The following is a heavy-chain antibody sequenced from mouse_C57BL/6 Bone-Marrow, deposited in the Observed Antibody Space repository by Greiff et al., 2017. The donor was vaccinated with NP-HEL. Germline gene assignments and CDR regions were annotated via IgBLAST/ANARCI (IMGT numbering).Heavy chain of an antibody. CDR3: ARDSGDAFDY. J-gene: IGHJ2*01. V-gene: IGHV1-53*01. D-gene: IGHD3-2*02. CDR1: GYTFTSYW. Sequence: QVQLQQPGTELVKPGASVKLSCKASGYTFTSYWMHWLKQRPGQGLEWIGNINPTNGGTNDNEKFKTKATLPVDKSSSTAYMQLSSLTSEDAAVYYCARDSGDAFDYWGQGTTLTVSS. CDR2: INPTNGGT.